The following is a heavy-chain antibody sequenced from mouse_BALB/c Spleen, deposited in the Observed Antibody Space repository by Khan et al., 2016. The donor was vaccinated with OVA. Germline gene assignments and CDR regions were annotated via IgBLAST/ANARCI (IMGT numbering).Heavy chain of an antibody. Sequence: VQLQQSGTVLARPGASVKMSCKTSGYIFTSYWIHWVKQRPGQGLEWIGGIFPGNTDTTYNQKFKDKAKLTAVTSASTAYMELSSLTNEDSAVYDCTRAGYGAFAYWGQGTLVTVSA. CDR3: TRAGYGAFAY. CDR2: IFPGNTDT. D-gene: IGHD1-1*01. J-gene: IGHJ3*01. V-gene: IGHV1-5*01. CDR1: GYIFTSYW.